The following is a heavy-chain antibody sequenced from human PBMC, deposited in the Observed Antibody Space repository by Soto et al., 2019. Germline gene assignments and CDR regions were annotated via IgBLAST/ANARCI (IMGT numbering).Heavy chain of an antibody. CDR1: GFIFSIYA. J-gene: IGHJ5*02. V-gene: IGHV3-64*04. Sequence: GGSLRLSCSGSGFIFSIYAIHWVRQAPGKGLEYVSFISIDGSRTLYADSVKGRFTISRDNSKNTLFLQMNFLRAEDTAVYYCARDQGVPVTAWGQGTLVTVSS. CDR2: ISIDGSRT. CDR3: ARDQGVPVTA. D-gene: IGHD6-19*01.